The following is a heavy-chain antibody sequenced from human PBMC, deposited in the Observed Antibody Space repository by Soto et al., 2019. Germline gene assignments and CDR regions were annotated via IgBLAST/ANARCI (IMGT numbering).Heavy chain of an antibody. CDR1: GFPFSSYG. D-gene: IGHD5-18*01. V-gene: IGHV3-33*01. CDR3: ARGNGGYSYGSQGGYFDY. J-gene: IGHJ4*02. Sequence: GGSLRLSFSASGFPFSSYGMHWVRPAPGKGLEWVAVIWYDGSNKYYADSVKGRFTISRDNSKNTLYLQMNSLRAEDTAVYYCARGNGGYSYGSQGGYFDYWGQGTLVNVSS. CDR2: IWYDGSNK.